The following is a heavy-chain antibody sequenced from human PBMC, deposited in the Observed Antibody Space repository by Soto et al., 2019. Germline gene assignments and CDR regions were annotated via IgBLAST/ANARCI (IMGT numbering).Heavy chain of an antibody. V-gene: IGHV3-66*01. D-gene: IGHD6-13*01. CDR3: ATGIAAAGTGGDDAFDI. CDR2: IYSGGST. Sequence: EVQLVESGGGLVQPGGSLRLSCAASGFTVSSNYVSWVRQAPGKGLEWVSVIYSGGSTYYADSVKGRFTISRDNSKNTLYLQMNSLRAEDTAVYYCATGIAAAGTGGDDAFDIWGQGTMVTVSS. CDR1: GFTVSSNY. J-gene: IGHJ3*02.